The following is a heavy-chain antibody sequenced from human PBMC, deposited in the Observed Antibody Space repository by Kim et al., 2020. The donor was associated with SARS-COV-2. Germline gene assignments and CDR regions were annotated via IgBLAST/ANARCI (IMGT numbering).Heavy chain of an antibody. CDR1: GGSINSYY. CDR3: ARGVVVRGISYYSMDV. Sequence: SETLSLTCTVSGGSINSYYWGWIRQPPGKGLEWIGYIYNSGSTNYNPSLKSRVTISLDTSKNHFSLKLSSVTAADTAVYHCARGVVVRGISYYSMDVWGQGTTVTVSS. D-gene: IGHD2-2*01. CDR2: IYNSGST. J-gene: IGHJ6*02. V-gene: IGHV4-59*13.